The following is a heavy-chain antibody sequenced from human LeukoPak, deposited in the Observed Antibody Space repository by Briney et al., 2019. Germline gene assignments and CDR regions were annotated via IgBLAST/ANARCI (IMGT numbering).Heavy chain of an antibody. CDR3: ATTIFGVVTPPA. CDR1: GGSISSSSYY. CDR2: IYYSGST. V-gene: IGHV4-39*01. Sequence: PSETLSLTCTVSGGSISSSSYYWGWIRQPPGKGLEWIGSIYYSGSTYYNPSLKSRVTISVGTSKNQFSLKLSSVTAADTAVYYCATTIFGVVTPPAWGQGTLVTVSS. J-gene: IGHJ5*02. D-gene: IGHD3-3*01.